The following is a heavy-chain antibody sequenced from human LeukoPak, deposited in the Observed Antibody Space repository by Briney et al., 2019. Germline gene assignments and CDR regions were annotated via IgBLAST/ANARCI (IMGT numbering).Heavy chain of an antibody. Sequence: ASVKVSCKPSGYTFTDYFIHWVRQAPGQGLEWMGYMNPKSGDTDYAQKFRDRVTMTRDRSISTAYLDLRRLKSDDTAVYYCARGREIGVNTTVVRDYWGQGTLVTVSS. CDR2: MNPKSGDT. CDR1: GYTFTDYF. J-gene: IGHJ4*02. CDR3: ARGREIGVNTTVVRDY. V-gene: IGHV1-2*02. D-gene: IGHD1-14*01.